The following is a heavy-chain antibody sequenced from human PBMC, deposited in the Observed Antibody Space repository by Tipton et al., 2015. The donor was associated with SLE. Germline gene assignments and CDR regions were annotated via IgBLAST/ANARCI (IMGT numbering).Heavy chain of an antibody. CDR1: GASISTYY. D-gene: IGHD3-22*01. J-gene: IGHJ5*02. CDR3: ARDSSGGYNWFDP. CDR2: VYENDFT. V-gene: IGHV4-59*01. Sequence: TLSLTCTVSGASISTYYWSWVRQPPGKGLEWIGYVYENDFTNYNPSLKSRVTISLDPSKSQFSLRLSSVTAADTAIYYCARDSSGGYNWFDPWGQGTLVTVSS.